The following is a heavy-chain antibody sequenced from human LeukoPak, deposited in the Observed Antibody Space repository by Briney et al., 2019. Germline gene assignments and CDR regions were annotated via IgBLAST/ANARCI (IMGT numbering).Heavy chain of an antibody. V-gene: IGHV3-7*01. D-gene: IGHD2-2*01. CDR2: IKEDGSEK. CDR1: GFTFSTHW. CDR3: VIDQGYCTSASCRGDAFDV. Sequence: PGGSLRLSCAASGFTFSTHWMSWVRQAPGKGLEWVAKIKEDGSEKYYVDSVTGRFTISRDKAKKSLSLQMHSLKDGDTAVYYCVIDQGYCTSASCRGDAFDVWGQGSMVSVSS. J-gene: IGHJ3*01.